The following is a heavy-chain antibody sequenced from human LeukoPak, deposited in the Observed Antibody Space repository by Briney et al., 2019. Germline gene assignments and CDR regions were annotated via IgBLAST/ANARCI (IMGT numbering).Heavy chain of an antibody. D-gene: IGHD3-22*01. Sequence: GGSLRLSCAASGFTFNNYAMSWVRQAPGRGLEWVSSISRSGDYTYYLNSVKGRFTISRDNSKKTLYLHLNSLTAGDTAVYYCVRDDDRPDNGLDYWGQGTLVTVSS. CDR2: ISRSGDYT. CDR1: GFTFNNYA. V-gene: IGHV3-23*01. CDR3: VRDDDRPDNGLDY. J-gene: IGHJ4*02.